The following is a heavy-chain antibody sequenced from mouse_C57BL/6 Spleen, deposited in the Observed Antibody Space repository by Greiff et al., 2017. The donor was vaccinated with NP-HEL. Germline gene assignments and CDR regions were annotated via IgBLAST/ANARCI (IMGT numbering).Heavy chain of an antibody. V-gene: IGHV5-6*01. J-gene: IGHJ4*01. D-gene: IGHD2-3*01. CDR3: ARPMVKARARDY. CDR1: GFTFSSYG. Sequence: EVKLVESGGDLVKPGGSLKLSCAASGFTFSSYGMSWVRQTPDKRLEWVATISSGGSYTYYPDSVKGRFTIYRDNAKNTLYLQMSSLKSEDTDMYYCARPMVKARARDYWGQGITVTVSS. CDR2: ISSGGSYT.